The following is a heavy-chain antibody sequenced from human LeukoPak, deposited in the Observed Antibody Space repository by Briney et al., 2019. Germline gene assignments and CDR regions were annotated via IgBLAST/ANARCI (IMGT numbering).Heavy chain of an antibody. Sequence: ASLRVSCKASGYTFTSYGISWVRQAPGQGLEWMGWICAYNGNTNYAQKLQGRVTMTTDTSTSTAYMELRSLRSDDTAVYYCARDGRDYDYVWGSYRSDAFDIWGQGTMVTVSS. CDR1: GYTFTSYG. V-gene: IGHV1-18*04. CDR3: ARDGRDYDYVWGSYRSDAFDI. D-gene: IGHD3-16*02. CDR2: ICAYNGNT. J-gene: IGHJ3*02.